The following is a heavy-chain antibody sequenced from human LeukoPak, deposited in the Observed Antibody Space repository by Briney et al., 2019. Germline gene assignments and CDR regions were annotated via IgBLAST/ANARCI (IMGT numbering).Heavy chain of an antibody. CDR3: ARGDHHDDKVVGIDY. CDR2: ISTRNTI. J-gene: IGHJ4*02. D-gene: IGHD1-14*01. Sequence: GGSLRLSCEVLGFTFSSYSLNWVRQAPGKGLEWLSYISTRNTIYYGDSVKGRFTISRDNAKNSLFLQMNSLRAEDTALYYCARGDHHDDKVVGIDYWGQGTLVTVSS. V-gene: IGHV3-48*01. CDR1: GFTFSSYS.